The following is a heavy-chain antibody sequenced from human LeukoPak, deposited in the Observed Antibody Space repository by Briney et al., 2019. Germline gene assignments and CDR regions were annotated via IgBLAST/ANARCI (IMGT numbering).Heavy chain of an antibody. CDR3: ARGMGVLVPAATWFDP. V-gene: IGHV1-46*01. J-gene: IGHJ5*02. D-gene: IGHD2-2*01. CDR2: INPSGGST. CDR1: GYTFTTYY. Sequence: GASVTVSCKASGYTFTTYYVHWVRQAPGQGLEWMGLINPSGGSTTYAQKFRGRLTMTRDMSTSTVYMELSSLRSEDTAVYYCARGMGVLVPAATWFDPWGQGTLVTVSS.